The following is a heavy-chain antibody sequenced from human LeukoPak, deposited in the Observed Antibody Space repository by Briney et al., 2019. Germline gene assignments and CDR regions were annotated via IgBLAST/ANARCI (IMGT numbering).Heavy chain of an antibody. CDR3: ARPMP. CDR2: IKPDGSDN. J-gene: IGHJ5*02. CDR1: GFTFSGYW. V-gene: IGHV3-7*01. Sequence: GSLRLSCAASGFTFSGYWMSWVGQAPGKGLEGVANIKPDGSDNAYVDSVKGRFNISRDNPNNSLYLQMSSLRAEDTAVYYCARPMPWGQGTLVSVSS.